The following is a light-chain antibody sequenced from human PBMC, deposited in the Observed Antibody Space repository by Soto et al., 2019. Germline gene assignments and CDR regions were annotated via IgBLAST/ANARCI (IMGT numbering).Light chain of an antibody. CDR3: SSYTSSSTWV. CDR1: SSDVGGYNY. CDR2: EVF. V-gene: IGLV2-14*01. J-gene: IGLJ3*02. Sequence: QSALTQPASVSGSPGQSITISCTGTSSDVGGYNYVSWYQQHPGKAPKLMIYEVFNRPSGVSHRFSGSKSGNTASLTISGLQAEDEADYYCSSYTSSSTWVFGGGTKLTVL.